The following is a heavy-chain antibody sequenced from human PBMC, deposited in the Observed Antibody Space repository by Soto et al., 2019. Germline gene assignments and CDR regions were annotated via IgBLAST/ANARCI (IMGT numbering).Heavy chain of an antibody. D-gene: IGHD4-17*01. Sequence: GESLKISCKGSGYSFTSYWISWVRQMPGKGLEWMGRIDPRDSYTNYSPSFQGHVTISADKSISTAYLQWSSLKASDTAMYYCARSVMTTVTTDVDGYYGMDVWGQGTTVTVSS. J-gene: IGHJ6*02. V-gene: IGHV5-10-1*01. CDR2: IDPRDSYT. CDR1: GYSFTSYW. CDR3: ARSVMTTVTTDVDGYYGMDV.